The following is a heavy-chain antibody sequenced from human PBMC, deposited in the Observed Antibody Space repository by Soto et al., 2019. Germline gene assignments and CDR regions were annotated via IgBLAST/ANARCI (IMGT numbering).Heavy chain of an antibody. CDR2: INAYSGNT. CDR1: GYTFTSYY. D-gene: IGHD2-15*01. V-gene: IGHV1-18*04. Sequence: GASVKVSCKASGYTFTSYYMHWVRQAPGQGLEWMGIINAYSGNTNYAQKLQGRVTMTTDTSTSTAYMELRSLRSDDTAVYYCARGSCSGGSCYSVSYLGYYYYYMDVWGKGTTVTVSS. J-gene: IGHJ6*03. CDR3: ARGSCSGGSCYSVSYLGYYYYYMDV.